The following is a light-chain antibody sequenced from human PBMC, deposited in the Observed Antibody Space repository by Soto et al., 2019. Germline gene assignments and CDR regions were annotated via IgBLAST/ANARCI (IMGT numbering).Light chain of an antibody. V-gene: IGLV2-14*01. Sequence: QSVLTQPASVSGSPGQSITISCTGNNSDVGGYNYVSWYQQHPGKAPKLMIYDVSNRPSGVSNRFSGSKSGNTASLTISGLQAEDEADYYCSSYTSSSPRVFGTGTKVTVL. J-gene: IGLJ1*01. CDR1: NSDVGGYNY. CDR3: SSYTSSSPRV. CDR2: DVS.